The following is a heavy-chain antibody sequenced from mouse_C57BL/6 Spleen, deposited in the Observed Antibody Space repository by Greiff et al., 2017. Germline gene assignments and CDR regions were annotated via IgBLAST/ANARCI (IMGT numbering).Heavy chain of an antibody. CDR2: ISGGGGNT. CDR3: ARHEDGYVDY. Sequence: EVQVVESGGGLVKPGGSLKLSCAASGFTFSSYTMSWVRQTPEKRLEWVATISGGGGNTYYPDSVKGRFTISRDNAKNTLYLQMSSLRSEDTALYYCARHEDGYVDYWGQGTTLTVSS. J-gene: IGHJ2*01. CDR1: GFTFSSYT. V-gene: IGHV5-9*01. D-gene: IGHD2-2*01.